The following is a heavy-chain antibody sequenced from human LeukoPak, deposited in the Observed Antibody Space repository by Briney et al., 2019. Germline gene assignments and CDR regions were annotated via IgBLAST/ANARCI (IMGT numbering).Heavy chain of an antibody. J-gene: IGHJ4*02. V-gene: IGHV1-69*05. CDR3: ARGCSGGSCYDY. CDR2: IIPIFGTA. Sequence: SVKVSCKASGGTFSSYAISWVRQAPGQGLEWMGGIIPIFGTANYAQKFQGRVTITTDEATSTAYMELSSLRSEDTAVYYCARGCSGGSCYDYWGQGTLVTVSS. D-gene: IGHD2-15*01. CDR1: GGTFSSYA.